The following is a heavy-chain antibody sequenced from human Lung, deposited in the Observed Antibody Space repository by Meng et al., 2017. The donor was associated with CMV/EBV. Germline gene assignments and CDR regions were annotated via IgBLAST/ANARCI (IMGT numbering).Heavy chain of an antibody. CDR1: GASTSSENYF. CDR2: NHFNGNA. V-gene: IGHV4-30-4*01. D-gene: IGHD5-18*01. Sequence: LSCIVSGASTSSENYFWSWIRQPPGKGLEWIGYNHFNGNAYYNPSIESRADISKDTSNNQSNDQCSLKLSSVTAADTAVYYCAREVDTAREYDAFDFSXQGTXVTVSS. J-gene: IGHJ3*01. CDR3: AREVDTAREYDAFDF.